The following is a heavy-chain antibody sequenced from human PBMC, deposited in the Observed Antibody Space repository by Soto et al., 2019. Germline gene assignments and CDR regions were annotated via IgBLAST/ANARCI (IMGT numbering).Heavy chain of an antibody. Sequence: PSETLSLTCIVSDGSISGYFWSWIRQPPGKGLEWIGYIYHSGSTYYNPSLKSRVTISVDRSKNQFSLKLSSVTAADTAVYYCARVPGPWGQGTLVTVS. CDR3: ARVPGP. J-gene: IGHJ5*02. D-gene: IGHD7-27*01. V-gene: IGHV4-59*12. CDR2: IYHSGST. CDR1: DGSISGYF.